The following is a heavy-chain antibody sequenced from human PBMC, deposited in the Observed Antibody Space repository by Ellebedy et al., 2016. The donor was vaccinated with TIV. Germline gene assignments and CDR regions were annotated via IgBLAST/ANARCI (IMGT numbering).Heavy chain of an antibody. CDR2: IIPIFGTA. CDR1: GYTFTSYG. V-gene: IGHV1-69*06. CDR3: ARRVRGSKFDY. J-gene: IGHJ4*02. Sequence: SVKVSXXASGYTFTSYGISWVRQAPGQGLEWMGGIIPIFGTANYAQKFQGRVTITADKSTSTAYMELSSLRSEDTAVYYCARRVRGSKFDYWGQGTLVTVSS. D-gene: IGHD6-13*01.